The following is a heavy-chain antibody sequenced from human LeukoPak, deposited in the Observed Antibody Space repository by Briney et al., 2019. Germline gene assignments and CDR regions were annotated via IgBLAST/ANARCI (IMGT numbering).Heavy chain of an antibody. Sequence: GASVKVSCKASGYTFTGYYMHWVRQAPGQGLEWMGWINPNSGGTNYAQKFQGRVTMTRDTSISTAYMELSRLRSDDTAVYYCARERIAAAGMGRWENWGQGTLVTVSS. CDR2: INPNSGGT. CDR3: ARERIAAAGMGRWEN. D-gene: IGHD6-13*01. J-gene: IGHJ4*02. V-gene: IGHV1-2*02. CDR1: GYTFTGYY.